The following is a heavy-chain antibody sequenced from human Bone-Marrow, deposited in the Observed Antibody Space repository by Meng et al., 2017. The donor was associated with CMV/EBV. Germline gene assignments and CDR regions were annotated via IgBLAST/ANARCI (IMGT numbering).Heavy chain of an antibody. V-gene: IGHV1-46*01. D-gene: IGHD3-9*01. J-gene: IGHJ6*02. CDR1: GYTFTGYY. CDR2: ISPSGGST. Sequence: ASVKVSCTASGYTFTGYYMHWVRQAPGQGLEWMGIISPSGGSTSYAQKFQVRVTMTRDTSTSTVYMELSSLRSEDTAVYYCARDREDYDILTGYYRERGGYYYGGMNVWGQGPTVPVSS. CDR3: ARDREDYDILTGYYRERGGYYYGGMNV.